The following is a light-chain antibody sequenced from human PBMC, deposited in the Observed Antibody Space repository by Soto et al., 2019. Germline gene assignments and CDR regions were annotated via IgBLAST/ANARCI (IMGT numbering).Light chain of an antibody. Sequence: QSALTQPASVSGSPGQSITISCTGTSSDVGGYNYVSWYQHHPGKAPKLIIYDVSNRPSGVSIRFSASKSDNTASLTISGLQPEDEADYNCSSYTTSNTRQIVFGTGTKVT. J-gene: IGLJ1*01. CDR3: SSYTTSNTRQIV. V-gene: IGLV2-14*03. CDR2: DVS. CDR1: SSDVGGYNY.